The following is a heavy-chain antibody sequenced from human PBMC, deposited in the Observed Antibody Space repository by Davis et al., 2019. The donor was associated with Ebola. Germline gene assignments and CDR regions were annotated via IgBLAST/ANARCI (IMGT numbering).Heavy chain of an antibody. J-gene: IGHJ4*02. CDR3: AKGRGGSIAASLNY. CDR1: GFIFSSFW. D-gene: IGHD6-13*01. Sequence: GESLKISCATSGFIFSSFWMSWVRQAPGKGLEWVANIKQDGSEKYFVDSVEGRFTISRDNAKNSLYLQMNSLRAEDTAVYYCAKGRGGSIAASLNYWGQGTVVIVSS. V-gene: IGHV3-7*01. CDR2: IKQDGSEK.